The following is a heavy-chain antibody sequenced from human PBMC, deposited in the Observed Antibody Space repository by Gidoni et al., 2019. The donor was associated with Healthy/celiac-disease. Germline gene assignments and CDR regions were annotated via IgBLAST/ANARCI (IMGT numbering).Heavy chain of an antibody. CDR3: ARDGEWSNTTNYYDALDI. CDR1: GFTFSRYW. V-gene: IGHV3-7*01. Sequence: EVLLVESGGGLVQPEGSLVLSCAASGFTFSRYWVVWVRQAPGKGLEWVANINQDGNVKNHMDSVKGRFTISRDNARNLLYLQMNSLTPVDTAMYYCARDGEWSNTTNYYDALDIWGQGTMVTVSS. CDR2: INQDGNVK. J-gene: IGHJ3*02. D-gene: IGHD1-1*01.